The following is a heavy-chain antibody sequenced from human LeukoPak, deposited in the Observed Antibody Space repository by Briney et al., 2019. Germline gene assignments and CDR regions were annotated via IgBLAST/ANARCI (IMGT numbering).Heavy chain of an antibody. D-gene: IGHD3-3*01. CDR1: GFTLSSYS. V-gene: IGHV3-21*01. CDR3: ARDRITIFGVSSY. Sequence: GGSLRLSCAASGFTLSSYSLNWVRQAPGKGLEWVSSISSSSRYIYYADSVKGRFTISRDNAKNSVYLQMNSLRAEDTAVYYCARDRITIFGVSSYWGQGTLVTVSS. CDR2: ISSSSRYI. J-gene: IGHJ4*02.